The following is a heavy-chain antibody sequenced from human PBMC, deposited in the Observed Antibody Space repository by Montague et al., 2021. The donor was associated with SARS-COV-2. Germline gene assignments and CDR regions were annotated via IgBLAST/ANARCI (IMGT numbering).Heavy chain of an antibody. CDR1: GFSLTSFGEA. CDR3: ARGRRHIVPPNCLDP. D-gene: IGHD3-16*02. J-gene: IGHJ5*02. CDR2: IYWDSDV. V-gene: IGHV2-5*02. Sequence: PALGKPTQTLTLTCTLSGFSLTSFGEAVGWVRQPPGKALEWLAFIYWDSDVRFRPSLKSRLTITKDVSKNQVVLTMINMDPVDTVTYFCARGRRHIVPPNCLDPWGQGILVTVSS.